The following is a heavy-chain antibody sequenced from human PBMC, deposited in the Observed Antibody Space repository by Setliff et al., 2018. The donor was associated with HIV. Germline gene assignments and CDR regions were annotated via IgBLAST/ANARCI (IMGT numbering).Heavy chain of an antibody. Sequence: GGSLRLSCAASEFTFSRYSMNWVRQAPGKGLEWVSSISSTSRYIYYADSVKGRFTISRDNAKNSLYLQMNSLSAEDTAVYYCARGVGIAYYYYMDVWGKGTTVTVSS. CDR1: EFTFSRYS. V-gene: IGHV3-21*01. J-gene: IGHJ6*03. D-gene: IGHD6-13*01. CDR3: ARGVGIAYYYYMDV. CDR2: ISSTSRYI.